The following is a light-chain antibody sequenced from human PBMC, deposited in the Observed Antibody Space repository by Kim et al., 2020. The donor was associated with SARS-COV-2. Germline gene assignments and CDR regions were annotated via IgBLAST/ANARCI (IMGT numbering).Light chain of an antibody. J-gene: IGKJ2*01. V-gene: IGKV3-20*01. Sequence: PGQRATLSCRASQPVGSTSLAWYQQTPGQAPRLLIYGVYKRATGIPGRFSGSGSETGFTLTISRLEPEDFALYYCQHYAGSPPMYTFGQGTKLDI. CDR2: GVY. CDR3: QHYAGSPPMYT. CDR1: QPVGSTS.